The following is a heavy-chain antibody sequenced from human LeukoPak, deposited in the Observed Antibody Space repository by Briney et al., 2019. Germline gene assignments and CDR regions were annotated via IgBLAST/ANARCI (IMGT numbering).Heavy chain of an antibody. V-gene: IGHV3-23*01. Sequence: GGSLRLSCAASGFTFSSYAMSWVRQAPGKGLEWVSAISGSGGSTYYADSVKGRFTISRDNSKNTLYLQMNSLRAEDMAAYYCAKDSYDYVWGSYPSFDYWGQGTLVTVSS. CDR2: ISGSGGST. CDR1: GFTFSSYA. D-gene: IGHD3-16*02. J-gene: IGHJ4*02. CDR3: AKDSYDYVWGSYPSFDY.